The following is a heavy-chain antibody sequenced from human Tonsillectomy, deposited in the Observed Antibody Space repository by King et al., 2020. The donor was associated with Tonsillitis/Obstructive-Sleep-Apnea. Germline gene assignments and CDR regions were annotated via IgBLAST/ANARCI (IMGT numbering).Heavy chain of an antibody. CDR3: AGGPRWEIVVGIPDYYYYYMAV. J-gene: IGHJ6*03. CDR2: ISYDGSNT. CDR1: GFTFFSYA. Sequence: VQLVESGGGVVQPGRSLRLSCAASGFTFFSYAMHWVRQAPGKGLEWVAVISYDGSNTYYADSVKGRFTISRDNSKNTLSLQMNSLRPEDTAVYYCAGGPRWEIVVGIPDYYYYYMAVWGKGTTVTVSS. D-gene: IGHD2-15*01. V-gene: IGHV3-30*04.